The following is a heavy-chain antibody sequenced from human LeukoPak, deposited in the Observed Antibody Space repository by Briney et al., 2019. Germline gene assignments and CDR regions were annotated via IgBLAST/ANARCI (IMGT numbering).Heavy chain of an antibody. CDR1: GGSISSYY. Sequence: SETLSLTCTVSGGSISSYYWSWIRQPPGKGLEWIGYIYYSGSTNYNPSLKSRVAISLDTTKNQFSLKLSSVTAADTAVYYCARAKVAKGWWYTFDIWGQGTTVTVSS. CDR3: ARAKVAKGWWYTFDI. J-gene: IGHJ3*02. V-gene: IGHV4-59*08. CDR2: IYYSGST. D-gene: IGHD2-15*01.